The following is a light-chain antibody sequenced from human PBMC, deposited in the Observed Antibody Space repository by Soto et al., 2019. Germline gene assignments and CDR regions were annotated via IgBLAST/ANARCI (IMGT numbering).Light chain of an antibody. J-gene: IGLJ1*01. CDR1: TSNIGAPYD. Sequence: QSVLTQPPSASGSPGQSVSISCTGSTSNIGAPYDVHWYQHLPGTAPKLLIYGDNNRPSGVPDRFSGSKSGTSASLAITRLQAEDEADYYCQSYDISLHNYVFGTGTKVTVL. V-gene: IGLV1-40*01. CDR2: GDN. CDR3: QSYDISLHNYV.